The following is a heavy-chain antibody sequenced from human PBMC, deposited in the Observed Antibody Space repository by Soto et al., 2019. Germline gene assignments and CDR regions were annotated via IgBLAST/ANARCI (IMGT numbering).Heavy chain of an antibody. CDR3: ASLYSSSWYPSYYYYGMDV. Sequence: SVKVSCKASGGTFSSYAISWVRQAPVQGLEWMGGIIPIFGTANYAQKFQGRVTITADKSTSTAYMELSSLRSEDTAVYYCASLYSSSWYPSYYYYGMDVWGQGTTVTVSS. D-gene: IGHD6-13*01. J-gene: IGHJ6*02. CDR1: GGTFSSYA. V-gene: IGHV1-69*06. CDR2: IIPIFGTA.